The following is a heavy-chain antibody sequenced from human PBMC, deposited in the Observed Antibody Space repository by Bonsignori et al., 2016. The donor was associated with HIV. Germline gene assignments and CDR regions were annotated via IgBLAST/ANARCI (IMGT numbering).Heavy chain of an antibody. CDR3: ARDLGYGDHGQGY. V-gene: IGHV4-38-2*02. D-gene: IGHD4-17*01. J-gene: IGHJ4*02. CDR2: FHHSGGT. Sequence: QVQLQESGPGLVKSSETLSLTCSVSGYSISSGYYWGWIRQPPGKGLEWIGSFHHSGGTFYNPSLKSRVTISMDASKNQFSLKMISVTASDTAVYYCARDLGYGDHGQGYWGQGTLVTVSS. CDR1: GYSISSGYY.